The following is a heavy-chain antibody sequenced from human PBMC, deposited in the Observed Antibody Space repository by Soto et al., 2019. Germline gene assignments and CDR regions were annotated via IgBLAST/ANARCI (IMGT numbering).Heavy chain of an antibody. J-gene: IGHJ4*02. Sequence: SETLSLTCTVSGDSITSNSYFWAWIRHPPGKGLEWIGSIYYSGTTYYNPSLKSRVTISVDRSKNQFSLKLSSVTAADTAVYYWARAGDLMIVTRWGQRNMITVST. CDR2: IYYSGTT. CDR3: ARAGDLMIVTR. V-gene: IGHV4-39*01. D-gene: IGHD4-4*01. CDR1: GDSITSNSYF.